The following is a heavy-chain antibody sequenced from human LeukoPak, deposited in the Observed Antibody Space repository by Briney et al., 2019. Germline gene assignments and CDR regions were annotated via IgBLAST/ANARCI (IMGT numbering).Heavy chain of an antibody. CDR2: INSDGSST. CDR1: GYTFSSYW. Sequence: GGSLRLSCAASGYTFSSYWMHWVRQAPGKGLVWVSHINSDGSSTTYADSVKGRFTISRDNAKNTLCLQMNSLRAEDTAVYYCVRDRGGNSGWGYWGQGTLVTVSS. CDR3: VRDRGGNSGWGY. J-gene: IGHJ4*02. D-gene: IGHD4-23*01. V-gene: IGHV3-74*01.